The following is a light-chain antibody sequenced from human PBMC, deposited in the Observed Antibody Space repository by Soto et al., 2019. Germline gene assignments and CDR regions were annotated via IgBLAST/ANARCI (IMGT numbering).Light chain of an antibody. CDR3: SSYTTGGSYV. CDR1: SSDVGGYNS. Sequence: QSALTQPASVSGSPGLSIAISCTGTSSDVGGYNSVSWYQQHPGKAPKLMIYDVSNRPSGVSNRFSGSKSGNTPSLTISGLQAEDEGDYYCSSYTTGGSYVFGTGTKLTVL. CDR2: DVS. V-gene: IGLV2-14*01. J-gene: IGLJ1*01.